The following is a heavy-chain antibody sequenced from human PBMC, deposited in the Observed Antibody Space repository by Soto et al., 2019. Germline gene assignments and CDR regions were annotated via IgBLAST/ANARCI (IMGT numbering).Heavy chain of an antibody. CDR1: GFTFSSYG. CDR3: ARGHVDTAMGH. Sequence: QVQLVESGGGVVQPGRSLRLSCAASGFTFSSYGMHWVRQAPGKGLEWVAVIWYDGSNKYYADSVKGRFTISRDNSKNTLDLQMNSLRAEDTAVYHCARGHVDTAMGHWGQGTLVTVSS. CDR2: IWYDGSNK. J-gene: IGHJ4*02. D-gene: IGHD5-18*01. V-gene: IGHV3-33*01.